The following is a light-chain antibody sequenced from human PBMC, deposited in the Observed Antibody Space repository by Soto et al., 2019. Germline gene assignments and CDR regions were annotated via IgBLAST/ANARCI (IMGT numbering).Light chain of an antibody. CDR1: SSNIGAGYD. V-gene: IGLV1-40*01. Sequence: QSVLTQPPSVSGAPGQRVTISCTGSSSNIGAGYDVHWYQQLPGTAPKLLIYRNTNRPSGVPDRFSGSKSGTSASLAITGLQAEDEADYYRQSYDSSLSGDVVFGGGTKLTVL. J-gene: IGLJ2*01. CDR3: QSYDSSLSGDVV. CDR2: RNT.